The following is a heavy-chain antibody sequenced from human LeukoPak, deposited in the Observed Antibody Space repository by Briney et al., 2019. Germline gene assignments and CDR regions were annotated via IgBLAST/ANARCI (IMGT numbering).Heavy chain of an antibody. CDR2: ISAYNGNT. CDR1: GYTFTSYG. J-gene: IGHJ4*02. CDR3: ARDQDRVATITDRFDY. Sequence: GASVKVSCKASGYTFTSYGISWVRQAPGQGLEWMGWISAYNGNTNYAQKLQGRVTMTTDTSTSTAYMELRSLRSDDTAVYYCARDQDRVATITDRFDYWGQGTLVTVSS. V-gene: IGHV1-18*01. D-gene: IGHD5-12*01.